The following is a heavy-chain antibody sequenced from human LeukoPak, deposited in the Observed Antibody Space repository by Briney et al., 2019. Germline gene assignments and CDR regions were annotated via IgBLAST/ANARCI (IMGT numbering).Heavy chain of an antibody. Sequence: GGSLRLSCTAYGFTFGDYAMSWFRQAPGKGLEWVGFIRSKAYGGTTEYAASVKGRFTISRDDSKSIAYLQMNSLKTEDTAVYYCTRDKQWLALYYFDYWGQGTLVTVSS. CDR1: GFTFGDYA. V-gene: IGHV3-49*03. CDR3: TRDKQWLALYYFDY. J-gene: IGHJ4*02. D-gene: IGHD6-19*01. CDR2: IRSKAYGGTT.